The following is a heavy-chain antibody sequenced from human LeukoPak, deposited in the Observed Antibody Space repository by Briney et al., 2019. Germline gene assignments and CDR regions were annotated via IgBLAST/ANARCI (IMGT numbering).Heavy chain of an antibody. Sequence: SETLSLTCTVSGGSISSGSYYWSWIRQPAGKGLEWIGRIYTSGSTNYNPSLKSRVTISVDTSKNQFSLKLSSVTAADTAVYYCARDGVGGDYDFWSGYYDAFDIWGQGTMVTVSS. CDR1: GGSISSGSYY. D-gene: IGHD3-3*01. CDR2: IYTSGST. CDR3: ARDGVGGDYDFWSGYYDAFDI. V-gene: IGHV4-61*02. J-gene: IGHJ3*02.